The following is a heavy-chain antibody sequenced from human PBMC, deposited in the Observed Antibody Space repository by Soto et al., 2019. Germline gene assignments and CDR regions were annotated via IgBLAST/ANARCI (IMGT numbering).Heavy chain of an antibody. CDR3: VRAVASAGSY. V-gene: IGHV3-7*01. Sequence: ESGGGLVQPGGSLRLSCAASGFTLSSFWMNWVRQAPGKGLEWVANINQDGSEIYYVDSVKGRFTISRDNAKNSLYLQMISLRVEDTAVYYCVRAVASAGSYWSQGTLVTVSS. CDR2: INQDGSEI. D-gene: IGHD3-10*01. J-gene: IGHJ4*02. CDR1: GFTLSSFW.